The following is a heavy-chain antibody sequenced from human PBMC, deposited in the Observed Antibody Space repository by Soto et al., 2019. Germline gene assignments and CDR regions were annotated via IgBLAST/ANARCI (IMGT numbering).Heavy chain of an antibody. Sequence: QVQLVQSGAEVKKPGASVKVSCKASGYTFTSYGISWVRQAPGQGLEWMGWISAYNGNTNYAQKLRGRVTMTTDTSTSTDYMELRSLRSDDTAVYYCARDQLGLWFGEPRFDYWGQGTLVTVSS. CDR1: GYTFTSYG. D-gene: IGHD3-10*01. J-gene: IGHJ4*02. V-gene: IGHV1-18*04. CDR2: ISAYNGNT. CDR3: ARDQLGLWFGEPRFDY.